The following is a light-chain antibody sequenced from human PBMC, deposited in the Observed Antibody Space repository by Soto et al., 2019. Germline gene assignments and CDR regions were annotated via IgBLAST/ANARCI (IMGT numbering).Light chain of an antibody. CDR3: QQYGSSGT. Sequence: EMVSRQATGILSLSPGERASLSCGASQSVTSDYLAWYQLKPGQAPRLLVYGASNRATCIPDRFSGSGSGTDFTLTISRLEPEDFAVYYCQQYGSSGTFGQGTKVDI. CDR1: QSVTSDY. CDR2: GAS. J-gene: IGKJ1*01. V-gene: IGKV3-20*01.